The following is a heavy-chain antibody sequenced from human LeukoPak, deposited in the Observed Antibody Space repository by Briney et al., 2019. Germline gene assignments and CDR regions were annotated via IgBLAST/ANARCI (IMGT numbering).Heavy chain of an antibody. J-gene: IGHJ4*02. D-gene: IGHD2-8*02. CDR2: INPSGGST. Sequence: GASVKVSCKASGYTFTSYYMHWVRQAPGQGLEWMGIINPSGGSTSYAQKFQGRVTMTRDMSTSTVYMELSSLRSEDTAVYYCARDRSGDNPWWVFDYWGQGTLVTVSS. CDR3: ARDRSGDNPWWVFDY. V-gene: IGHV1-46*01. CDR1: GYTFTSYY.